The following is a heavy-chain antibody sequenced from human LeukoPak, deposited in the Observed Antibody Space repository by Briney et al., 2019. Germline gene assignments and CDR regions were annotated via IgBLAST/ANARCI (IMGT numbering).Heavy chain of an antibody. J-gene: IGHJ4*02. CDR2: ISGYNGNT. CDR1: GYTFTNYG. Sequence: ASVKVSFKASGYTFTNYGISWVRQAPGQGIEWMGWISGYNGNTKYAQKFQGRVTMTTDTSTTTAYIELRSLRSDDTAVYYCARSLNYYSGNYQLYDYWGQGTLVTVSS. V-gene: IGHV1-18*01. D-gene: IGHD1-26*01. CDR3: ARSLNYYSGNYQLYDY.